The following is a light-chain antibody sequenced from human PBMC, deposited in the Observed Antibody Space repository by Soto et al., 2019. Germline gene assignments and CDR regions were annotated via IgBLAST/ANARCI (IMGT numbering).Light chain of an antibody. CDR2: GAS. V-gene: IGKV3-15*01. J-gene: IGKJ1*01. Sequence: EIVMTQSPATLSVSPGERATLSCRASQSVRSNLAWYQQKPGQAPRLLIYGASTRATGIPARFSGSGSGTELTLTISSLQSEAFAVYHCQQYNNWPPWTFGQGTKVEIK. CDR1: QSVRSN. CDR3: QQYNNWPPWT.